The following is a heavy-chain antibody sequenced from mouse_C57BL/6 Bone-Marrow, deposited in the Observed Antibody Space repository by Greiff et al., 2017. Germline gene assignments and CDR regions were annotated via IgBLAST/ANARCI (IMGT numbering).Heavy chain of an antibody. CDR1: GYTFTSYW. CDR2: IDPSDSYT. D-gene: IGHD1-1*01. CDR3: ARGITTVVGDYAMDY. J-gene: IGHJ4*01. V-gene: IGHV1-50*01. Sequence: QVQLQQPGAELVKPGASVKLSCKASGYTFTSYWMQWVKQRPGQGLEWIGEIDPSDSYTNSNQKFKGKATLTVDPSSSTAYMQRSSLTSEDSAVYYCARGITTVVGDYAMDYWGQGTSVTVSS.